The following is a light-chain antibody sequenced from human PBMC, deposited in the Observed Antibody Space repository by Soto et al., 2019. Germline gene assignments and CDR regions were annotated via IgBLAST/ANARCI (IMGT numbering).Light chain of an antibody. Sequence: QSVLTQPHSVSGAPGQRVTLSCTGNSSNLGAGYDVHWYPQLPGAAPKLVIFGNRNRPSGVPERFSGSKSGTSASLAITGLQAEDEADYYCQAYDYSLTASLFGGGPKLTVL. CDR3: QAYDYSLTASL. J-gene: IGLJ3*02. V-gene: IGLV1-40*01. CDR2: GNR. CDR1: SSNLGAGYD.